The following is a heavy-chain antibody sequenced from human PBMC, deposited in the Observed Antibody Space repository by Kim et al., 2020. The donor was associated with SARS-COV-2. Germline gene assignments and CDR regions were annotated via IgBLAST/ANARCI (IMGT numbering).Heavy chain of an antibody. Sequence: SETLSLTCAVYGGSFSGYCWCWIRHPPGPGLELIGEINHSGSTNYNSSLKIQVPISVYTSKNQFSLKLSPMTAAATAAYYYSRAGRQWLVRPVFYYFD. CDR1: GGSFSGYC. V-gene: IGHV4-34*01. CDR3: SRAGRQWLVRPVFYYFD. CDR2: INHSGST. J-gene: IGHJ4*01. D-gene: IGHD6-19*01.